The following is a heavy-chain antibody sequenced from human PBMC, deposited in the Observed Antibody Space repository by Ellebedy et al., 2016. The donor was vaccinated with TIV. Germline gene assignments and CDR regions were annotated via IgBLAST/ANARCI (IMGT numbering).Heavy chain of an antibody. CDR1: GYSFPNNW. Sequence: PGGSLRLSCKASGYSFPNNWLGWVRQMPGKGLEWMGIMFRGDSDTSYSASFQGQVTMSADKSINTAYLQWSSLQASDTAMYFCGRCLRGATGTLDAFETWGQGTLVIVS. J-gene: IGHJ3*02. D-gene: IGHD1-1*01. V-gene: IGHV5-51*01. CDR2: MFRGDSDT. CDR3: GRCLRGATGTLDAFET.